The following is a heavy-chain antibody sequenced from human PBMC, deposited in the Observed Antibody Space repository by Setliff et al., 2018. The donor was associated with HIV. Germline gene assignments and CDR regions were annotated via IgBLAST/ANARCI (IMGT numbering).Heavy chain of an antibody. CDR3: GREITAAGGLNYYYYMDV. CDR2: INPDSGGT. J-gene: IGHJ6*03. D-gene: IGHD6-13*01. V-gene: IGHV1-2*06. Sequence: ASVKVSCKASGYTFNGYYMNWVRQAPGQGLEWMGQINPDSGGTNYAQKFQGRVTMTRDTSISTAYMELNRLRSGDTAVYYCGREITAAGGLNYYYYMDVWGKGTTVTVSS. CDR1: GYTFNGYY.